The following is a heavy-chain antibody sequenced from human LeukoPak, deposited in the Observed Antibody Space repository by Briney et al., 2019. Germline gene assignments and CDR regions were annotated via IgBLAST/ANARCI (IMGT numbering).Heavy chain of an antibody. V-gene: IGHV4-59*01. J-gene: IGHJ4*02. Sequence: SETLSLTCTVSGASLSPNYWSWIRQPSGKGLEWIGYIYYSGSTDYNPSLKSRVTISVDTSKNQVSLKLNSVTAADTAVYYCARGHYGSGTGTYPDWGQGTLVAVSS. D-gene: IGHD3-10*01. CDR3: ARGHYGSGTGTYPD. CDR2: IYYSGST. CDR1: GASLSPNY.